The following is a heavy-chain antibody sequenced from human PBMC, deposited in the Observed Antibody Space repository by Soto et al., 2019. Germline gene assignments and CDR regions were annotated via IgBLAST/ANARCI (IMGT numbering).Heavy chain of an antibody. D-gene: IGHD3-22*01. CDR2: IYYSGNT. CDR3: AKRYSGYDDAFDI. Sequence: QVQLQESGPGLVKPSETLSLTCTVSGGSISRYYWTWVRQPPGKGLEWIAYIYYSGNTNYNPSLKSRVTMSVDTSKNQFSLKLSSVTAADTAVYYCAKRYSGYDDAFDIWGQGTMVTVSS. J-gene: IGHJ3*02. V-gene: IGHV4-59*08. CDR1: GGSISRYY.